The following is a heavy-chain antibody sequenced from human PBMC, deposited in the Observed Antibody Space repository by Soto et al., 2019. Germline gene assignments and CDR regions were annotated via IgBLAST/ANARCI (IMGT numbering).Heavy chain of an antibody. V-gene: IGHV3-64*01. D-gene: IGHD3-22*01. Sequence: EVQLVESGGGLVQPGGSLRLSCAASGFTFSSYAMHWVRQAPGKGLEYVSTISSNGGNTYYANSVKGRFTISRDTSKNTLYLQMGSMRAEDMAVYYCARGERATIIVASLYGMDVW. CDR2: ISSNGGNT. J-gene: IGHJ6*01. CDR1: GFTFSSYA. CDR3: ARGERATIIVASLYGMDV.